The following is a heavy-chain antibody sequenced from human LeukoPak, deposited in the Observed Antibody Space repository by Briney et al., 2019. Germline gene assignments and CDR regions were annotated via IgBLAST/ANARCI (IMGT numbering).Heavy chain of an antibody. J-gene: IGHJ6*02. CDR1: GFSFDDYD. V-gene: IGHV3-9*01. D-gene: IGHD1-7*01. Sequence: PGGSLRLSCAASGFSFDDYDMHWVRQAPGKGLEWVSGISWNSDIIAYADSVKGRFTISRDNANDSLYLQMKSLRAEDTAVYYCAREWLELQQGRFYYGMDVWGQGTTVTVSS. CDR3: AREWLELQQGRFYYGMDV. CDR2: ISWNSDII.